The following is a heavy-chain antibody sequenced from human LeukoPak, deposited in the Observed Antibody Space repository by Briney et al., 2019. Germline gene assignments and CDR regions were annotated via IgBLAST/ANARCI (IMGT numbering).Heavy chain of an antibody. J-gene: IGHJ4*02. CDR2: INAGNGNT. CDR1: GYTFTSYA. V-gene: IGHV1-3*01. D-gene: IGHD3-10*01. Sequence: ASVKFSCKASGYTFTSYAMHWVRQAPGQRLEWMGWINAGNGNTKYSQKFQGRVTITADESTSTAYMELSSLRSEDTAVYYCAREIGITMVRGVINWFDYWGQGTLVTVSS. CDR3: AREIGITMVRGVINWFDY.